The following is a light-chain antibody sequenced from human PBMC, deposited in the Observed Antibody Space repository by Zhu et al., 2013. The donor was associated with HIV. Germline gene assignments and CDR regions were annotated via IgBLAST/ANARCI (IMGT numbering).Light chain of an antibody. J-gene: IGLJ2*01. CDR1: YSNIGENY. Sequence: QSVLPQPPSVSAAPGQKVTISCSGSYSNIGENYVSWYQQVPGTAPKLLIYDNIKRPSGIPDRFSGSESGTSATLHITGLQTGDEADYYCGTWDTTLSDVVFGGGTKLTVL. V-gene: IGLV1-51*01. CDR3: GTWDTTLSDVV. CDR2: DNI.